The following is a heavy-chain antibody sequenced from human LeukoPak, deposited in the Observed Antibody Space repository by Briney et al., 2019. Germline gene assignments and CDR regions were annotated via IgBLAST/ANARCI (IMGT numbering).Heavy chain of an antibody. CDR1: GGTFSSYA. CDR2: IIPILGIA. CDR3: ARGGSSYNDEHEEFDY. V-gene: IGHV1-69*04. J-gene: IGHJ4*02. Sequence: GASVKVSCKASGGTFSSYAISWVRQAPGQGLEWMGRIIPILGIANYAQKFQGRVTITADESTSTAYMELSSLRSEDTAVYYCARGGSSYNDEHEEFDYWGQGTVVTVSS. D-gene: IGHD3-22*01.